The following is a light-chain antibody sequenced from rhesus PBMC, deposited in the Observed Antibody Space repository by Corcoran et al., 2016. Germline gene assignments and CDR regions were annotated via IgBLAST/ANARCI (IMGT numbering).Light chain of an antibody. CDR3: QQYNDLPLT. J-gene: IGKJ4*01. CDR2: RAY. V-gene: IGKV3-40*03. CDR1: DTIGSY. Sequence: IVMTQSPATLSLSPGEVATLSCRASDTIGSYLAWYQKKPGQDPKLLVHRAYFRASGIPDRFRGSGSGKHFTITISSLQPEDGGIYYWQQYNDLPLTFGGGTKVELK.